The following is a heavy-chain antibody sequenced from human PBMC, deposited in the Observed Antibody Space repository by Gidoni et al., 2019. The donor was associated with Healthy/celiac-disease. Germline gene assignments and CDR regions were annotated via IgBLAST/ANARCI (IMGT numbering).Heavy chain of an antibody. CDR1: GFTFSNAW. CDR3: TTEGVGTTVPHYYYYYYMDV. V-gene: IGHV3-15*01. CDR2: IKSKTDGGTT. J-gene: IGHJ6*03. Sequence: EVQLVESGGGLVKPGGSLRLSCAASGFTFSNAWMTWVRQAPGKGLEWVGRIKSKTDGGTTDYAAPVKGRFTISRDDSKNTLYLQMNSLKTEDTAVYYCTTEGVGTTVPHYYYYYYMDVWGKGTTVTVSS. D-gene: IGHD4-17*01.